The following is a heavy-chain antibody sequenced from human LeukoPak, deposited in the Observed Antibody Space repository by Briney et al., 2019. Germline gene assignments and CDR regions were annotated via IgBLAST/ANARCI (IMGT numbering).Heavy chain of an antibody. J-gene: IGHJ4*02. CDR2: IRTKADGGTT. V-gene: IGHV3-15*07. D-gene: IGHD2-2*01. Sequence: PGGSLRLSCAASGFTFSNAWMNWVRQAPGKGLEWVARIRTKADGGTTDYAAPVKGRFTISRDDSKNTLYLQMNSLKTEDTAVYYCTTGTRGDCGQGTLVTVSS. CDR1: GFTFSNAW. CDR3: TTGTRGD.